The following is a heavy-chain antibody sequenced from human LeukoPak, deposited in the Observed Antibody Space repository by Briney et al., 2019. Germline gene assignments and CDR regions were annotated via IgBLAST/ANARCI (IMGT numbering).Heavy chain of an antibody. D-gene: IGHD3-22*01. J-gene: IGHJ4*02. Sequence: TGGSLRLSCAASGFTFNNYGKHWVRQAPGKGLEWVAAIWYDGSNKYYADSVKGRFTISRDNSKNTLYLQMNSLRAEDTALYYCARGQEYYYDSSAYSKFDYWGQGTLVTVSS. CDR3: ARGQEYYYDSSAYSKFDY. CDR1: GFTFNNYG. V-gene: IGHV3-33*01. CDR2: IWYDGSNK.